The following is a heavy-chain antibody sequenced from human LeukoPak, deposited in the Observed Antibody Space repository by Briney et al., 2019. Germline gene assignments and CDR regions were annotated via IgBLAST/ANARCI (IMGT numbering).Heavy chain of an antibody. CDR1: GGSFSGYY. Sequence: SETLSPTCAVYGGSFSGYYWSWIRQPPGKGLEWIGEINHSGSTNYNPSLKSRVTISVDTSKNQFSLKLSSVTAADTAVYYCAGFYYYYGMDVWGQGTTVTVSS. V-gene: IGHV4-34*01. CDR3: AGFYYYYGMDV. J-gene: IGHJ6*02. CDR2: INHSGST.